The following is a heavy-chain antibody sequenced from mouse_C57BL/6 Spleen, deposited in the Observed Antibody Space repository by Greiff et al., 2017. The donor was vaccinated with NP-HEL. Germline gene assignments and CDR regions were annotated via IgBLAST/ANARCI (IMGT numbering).Heavy chain of an antibody. CDR3: ATNTVVARGYFDY. D-gene: IGHD1-1*01. Sequence: EVQLQESGGGLVKPGGSLKLSCAASGFTFSDYGMHWVRQAPEKGLEWVAYISSGSSTIYYADTVKGRFTISRDNAKNTLFLQMTSLRSEDTAMYYCATNTVVARGYFDYWGQGTTLTVSS. J-gene: IGHJ2*01. CDR2: ISSGSSTI. V-gene: IGHV5-17*01. CDR1: GFTFSDYG.